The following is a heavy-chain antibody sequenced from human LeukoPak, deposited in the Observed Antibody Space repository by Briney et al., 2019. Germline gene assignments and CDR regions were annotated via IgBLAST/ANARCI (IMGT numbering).Heavy chain of an antibody. V-gene: IGHV3-30-3*01. Sequence: GGSLRLSCAASGFTFSSYAMHWVRQAPGKGLEWVAVISYDGSNKYYADSVKGRFTISRDNSKNTLYLQMNSLRAEDTAVYYCARSYCSSTSCPLGDYWGQGTLVTVSS. J-gene: IGHJ4*02. CDR2: ISYDGSNK. D-gene: IGHD2-2*01. CDR1: GFTFSSYA. CDR3: ARSYCSSTSCPLGDY.